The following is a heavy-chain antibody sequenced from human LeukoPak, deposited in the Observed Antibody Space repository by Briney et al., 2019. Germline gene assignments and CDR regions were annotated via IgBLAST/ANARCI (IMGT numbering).Heavy chain of an antibody. Sequence: GASVKVSCKASGYTFTGYYMHWVRQAPGQGLEWMGWINPNSGGTNYAQKFQGWVTMTRDTSISTAYMELSRLRSDDTAVYYCARGCIAAEVIYYYGMDVWGQGTTVTVSS. CDR3: ARGCIAAEVIYYYGMDV. CDR2: INPNSGGT. D-gene: IGHD6-13*01. CDR1: GYTFTGYY. J-gene: IGHJ6*02. V-gene: IGHV1-2*04.